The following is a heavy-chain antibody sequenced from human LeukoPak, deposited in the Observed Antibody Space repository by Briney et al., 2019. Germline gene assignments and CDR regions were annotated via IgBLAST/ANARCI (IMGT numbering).Heavy chain of an antibody. V-gene: IGHV1-8*01. D-gene: IGHD6-19*01. CDR1: GYTFRSYD. CDR3: ARGILSSGWELNWFGP. CDR2: MNPNSGNT. J-gene: IGHJ5*02. Sequence: PGTSVKVSCKASGYTFRSYDPNWVRQATGQGLKWMGWMNPNSGNTGYAQSFQGRVTMTRNTSINTAYMELSSLRSEDTAVYYCARGILSSGWELNWFGPWGQGNLVTVSS.